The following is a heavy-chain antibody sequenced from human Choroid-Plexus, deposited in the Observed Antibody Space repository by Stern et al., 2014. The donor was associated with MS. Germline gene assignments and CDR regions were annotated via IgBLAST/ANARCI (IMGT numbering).Heavy chain of an antibody. J-gene: IGHJ5*02. CDR3: ARSGLGGAVGS. V-gene: IGHV1-46*04. Sequence: VQLVQSGAEVKKPGASVKVSCKTSGYSFTRYDIHWVQQAPGQGLEWMGLIVPGVGSTTYAQTWQGRVSMTRDTSATTVYMELRSLRSEDTAVYYCARSGLGGAVGSWGQGTLVTVSA. D-gene: IGHD3-10*01. CDR2: IVPGVGST. CDR1: GYSFTRYD.